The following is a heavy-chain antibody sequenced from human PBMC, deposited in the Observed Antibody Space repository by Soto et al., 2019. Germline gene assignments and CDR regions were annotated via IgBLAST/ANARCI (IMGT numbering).Heavy chain of an antibody. D-gene: IGHD2-21*02. CDR3: ARPPRYISDWDYFDL. CDR1: GYTFTGYY. J-gene: IGHJ4*02. V-gene: IGHV1-2*02. CDR2: ISPKSGGT. Sequence: ASVKVSCKASGYTFTGYYMHWVRQAPGQGFEWMGRISPKSGGTNYAQKFQGRVTMTWDTSLNTAYMELSSLISEDTAVYYCARPPRYISDWDYFDLWGQGTLVTVSS.